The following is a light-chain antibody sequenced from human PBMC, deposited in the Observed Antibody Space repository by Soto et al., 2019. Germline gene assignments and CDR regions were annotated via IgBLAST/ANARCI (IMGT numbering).Light chain of an antibody. CDR3: SAYTARSPLV. CDR1: MRDVGAYNL. V-gene: IGLV2-14*01. CDR2: GVR. Sequence: QSALTQPASVSGSAGQSITISCSGTMRDVGAYNLVSWYQQHPGTAPKLIMYGVRNRPSGISSRFSGSRSGNTASLTISGLQSEDEGDYYCSAYTARSPLVFGGGTKVTVL. J-gene: IGLJ3*02.